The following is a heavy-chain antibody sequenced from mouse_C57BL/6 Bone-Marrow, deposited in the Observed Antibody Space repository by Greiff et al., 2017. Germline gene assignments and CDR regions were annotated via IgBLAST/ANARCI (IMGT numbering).Heavy chain of an antibody. J-gene: IGHJ1*03. Sequence: VQLQQPGAELVMPGASVKLSCKASGYTFTSYWMHWVKQRPGQGLEWIGEIDPSDSYTNSNQKFKGKSTLTVDKSSSTAYMQLSSLTSEDSAVYYWTSRLLLVGVWGTGTSVTVSS. CDR2: IDPSDSYT. D-gene: IGHD1-1*01. CDR3: TSRLLLVGV. CDR1: GYTFTSYW. V-gene: IGHV1-69*01.